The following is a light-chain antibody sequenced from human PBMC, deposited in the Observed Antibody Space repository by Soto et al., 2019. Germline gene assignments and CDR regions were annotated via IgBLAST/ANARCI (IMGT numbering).Light chain of an antibody. Sequence: QSALTQPASVSGSPGQSITISCTGTSSDVGSYNLVSWYQQHPGKAPKVVIYESSQRPSGISNRVSGSRSDNTASLTISGLQAEDEAHYYCCSYAGSHTWVFGGGTKLTVL. CDR1: SSDVGSYNL. V-gene: IGLV2-23*01. J-gene: IGLJ3*02. CDR2: ESS. CDR3: CSYAGSHTWV.